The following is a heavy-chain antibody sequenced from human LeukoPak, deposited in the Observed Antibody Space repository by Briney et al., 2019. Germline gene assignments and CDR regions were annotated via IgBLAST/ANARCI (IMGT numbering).Heavy chain of an antibody. D-gene: IGHD1-1*01. J-gene: IGHJ4*02. CDR3: ARVGNDPYYFDY. CDR2: INHSGST. V-gene: IGHV4-34*01. CDR1: GESFSGYY. Sequence: SETLSLTCAVYGESFSGYYWGWIRQPPGKGLEWIGEINHSGSTNYNPSLKSRVTISVDTSKNQFSLKLSSVTAADTAVYYCARVGNDPYYFDYWGQGTLVTVSS.